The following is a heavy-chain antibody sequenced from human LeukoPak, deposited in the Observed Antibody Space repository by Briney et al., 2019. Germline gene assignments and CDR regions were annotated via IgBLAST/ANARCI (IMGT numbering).Heavy chain of an antibody. J-gene: IGHJ4*02. CDR3: ARETYYYDSSGYEGAYYFDY. D-gene: IGHD3-22*01. CDR2: IYSGGST. Sequence: PGGSLRLSCAASGFTVSSNHMSWVRQAPGKGLEWVSVIYSGGSTYYADSVKGRFTISRDNSKNTLYLQMNSLRAEDTAVYYCARETYYYDSSGYEGAYYFDYWGQGTLVTVSS. V-gene: IGHV3-53*01. CDR1: GFTVSSNH.